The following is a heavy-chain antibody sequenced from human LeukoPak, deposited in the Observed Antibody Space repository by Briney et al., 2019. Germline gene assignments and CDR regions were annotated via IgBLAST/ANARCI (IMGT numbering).Heavy chain of an antibody. CDR2: IYAGSSDT. D-gene: IGHD5-24*01. J-gene: IGHJ4*02. Sequence: GEPLKISCQGLGYTFTTSWIGWVRQLPGKGLEWMALIYAGSSDTKYSPSFQGQLSISTDRSISTAYLQWSSLQASDTAIYYCAILNHPDGRVCWGQGTLVTVSS. V-gene: IGHV5-51*01. CDR1: GYTFTTSW. CDR3: AILNHPDGRVC.